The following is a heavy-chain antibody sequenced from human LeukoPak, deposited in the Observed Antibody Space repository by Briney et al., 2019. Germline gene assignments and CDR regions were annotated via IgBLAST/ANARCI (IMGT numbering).Heavy chain of an antibody. CDR2: IYYSVST. V-gene: IGHV4-59*01. Sequence: PSETLSLTCTVSGGSISSYYCSGIRQRPGEGVEWMGYIYYSVSTNYTPSLKSRVTISADTSKNQFYLKLSSVTAADTAVYYCARVTFWTGDYGLDGMDVWGQGTTVTVSS. D-gene: IGHD4-17*01. CDR1: GGSISSYY. CDR3: ARVTFWTGDYGLDGMDV. J-gene: IGHJ6*02.